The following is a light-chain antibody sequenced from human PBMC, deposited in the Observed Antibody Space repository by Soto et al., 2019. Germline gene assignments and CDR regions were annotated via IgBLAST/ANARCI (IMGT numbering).Light chain of an antibody. CDR2: EGS. CDR1: SSDVGSYNL. J-gene: IGLJ1*01. CDR3: CSYAGGYTYV. Sequence: QSVLTQPASVSGSPGQSITMSCAGASSDVGSYNLVSWYQQYPGKAPKLMIYEGSKRPSGVPNRFSGSRSGNTASLTISGLQAENEADYSCCSYAGGYTYVFGTGTKVTAL. V-gene: IGLV2-23*01.